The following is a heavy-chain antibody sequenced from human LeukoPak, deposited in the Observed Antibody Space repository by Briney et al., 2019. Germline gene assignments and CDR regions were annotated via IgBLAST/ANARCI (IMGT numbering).Heavy chain of an antibody. CDR3: ARETLRDWFDP. CDR2: IYYSGST. V-gene: IGHV4-34*01. J-gene: IGHJ5*02. Sequence: SETLSLTCAVYGGSFSGYYWSWIRQPPGKGLEWIGSIYYSGSTYYNPSLKSRVTISVDTSKNQFSLKLSSVTAADTAVYYCARETLRDWFDPWGQGTLVTVSS. CDR1: GGSFSGYY.